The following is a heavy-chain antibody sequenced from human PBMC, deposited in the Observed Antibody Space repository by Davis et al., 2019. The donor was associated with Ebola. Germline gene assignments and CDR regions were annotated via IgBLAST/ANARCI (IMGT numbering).Heavy chain of an antibody. CDR3: ARGAYSSGWFPLDY. V-gene: IGHV4-34*01. CDR2: INHSGST. Sequence: SETLSLTCAVYGGSFSGYYWSWIRQPPRKGLEWIGEINHSGSTNYNPSLKSRVTISVDTSKNQFSRKLSSVTAADTAVYYCARGAYSSGWFPLDYWGQGTLVTVSS. J-gene: IGHJ4*02. CDR1: GGSFSGYY. D-gene: IGHD6-19*01.